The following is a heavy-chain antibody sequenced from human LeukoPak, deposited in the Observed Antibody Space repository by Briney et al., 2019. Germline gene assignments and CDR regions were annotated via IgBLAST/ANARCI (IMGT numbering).Heavy chain of an antibody. CDR2: IYYSGST. D-gene: IGHD3-22*01. V-gene: IGHV4-31*03. Sequence: SETLSLTCTVSGGSISSGGYYWSWIRQHPGKGLEWIGYIYYSGSTYYNPSLKSRVTISVDTSKNQFSLKLSSVTAADTAVYYCARDVAYYDSSGYHSHFDYWGQGTLVTVSS. J-gene: IGHJ4*02. CDR3: ARDVAYYDSSGYHSHFDY. CDR1: GGSISSGGYY.